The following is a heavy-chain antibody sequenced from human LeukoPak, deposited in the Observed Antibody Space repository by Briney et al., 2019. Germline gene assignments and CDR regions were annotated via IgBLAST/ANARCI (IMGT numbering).Heavy chain of an antibody. D-gene: IGHD6-19*01. CDR3: ASIPSGSSAWYYFDK. CDR1: GGSISSSSDY. J-gene: IGHJ4*02. CDR2: IYYSGNT. Sequence: KPSETLSLTCTVSGGSISSSSDYWGWIRQPPGKGLEWIGSIYYSGNTYYSPSLKSRVTISVDTSKKQFSLKLSSVTAADTAVYYCASIPSGSSAWYYFDKWGQGTLVTVSS. V-gene: IGHV4-39*01.